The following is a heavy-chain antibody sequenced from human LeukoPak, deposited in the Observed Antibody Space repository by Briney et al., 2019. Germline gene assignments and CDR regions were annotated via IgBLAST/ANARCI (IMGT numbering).Heavy chain of an antibody. CDR2: IKSKTDGGTT. CDR3: TTVYRGDVVDY. V-gene: IGHV3-15*01. Sequence: GGGLRLSRAGSGFTFSNAWMSWLRPAPGKGLEWVGRIKSKTDGGTTDYAAPVKGRFTISRDDSKNTLYLQMNSLKTEDTAVYYCTTVYRGDVVDYWGQGTLVTVSS. CDR1: GFTFSNAW. J-gene: IGHJ4*02. D-gene: IGHD3-10*01.